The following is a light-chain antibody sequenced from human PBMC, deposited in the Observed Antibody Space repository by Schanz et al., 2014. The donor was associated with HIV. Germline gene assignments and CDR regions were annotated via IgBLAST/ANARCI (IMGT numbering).Light chain of an antibody. V-gene: IGLV2-14*01. CDR3: SSYTTSRTWV. CDR1: SSDVGGYNY. CDR2: DVS. J-gene: IGLJ3*02. Sequence: QSVLTQPRSVSGSPGQSVTISCTGTSSDVGGYNYVSWYQQHPGKAPKVIIYDVSVRPSGVSNRFSGYKSGDTASLTISGXQAEDEADFYCSSYTTSRTWVFGGGTKLTVL.